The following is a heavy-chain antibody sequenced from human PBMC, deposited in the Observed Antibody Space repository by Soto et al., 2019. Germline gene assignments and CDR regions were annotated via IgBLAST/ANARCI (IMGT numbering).Heavy chain of an antibody. V-gene: IGHV1-8*01. CDR1: GYTFTSYD. J-gene: IGHJ3*02. CDR3: ARGLRSSWSTLRAFDI. Sequence: ASVKVSCKASGYTFTSYDINWVRQATGQGLEWMGWMNPNSGNTGYAQKFQGRVTMTRNTSISTAYMELSSLRSEDTSVYYCARGLRSSWSTLRAFDIWGQGTMVTVSS. CDR2: MNPNSGNT. D-gene: IGHD6-13*01.